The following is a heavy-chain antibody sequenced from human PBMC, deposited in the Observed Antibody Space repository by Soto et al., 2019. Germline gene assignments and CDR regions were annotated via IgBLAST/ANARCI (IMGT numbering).Heavy chain of an antibody. D-gene: IGHD3-10*01. V-gene: IGHV1-24*01. Sequence: QVHLLQSGAEVKKPGASIQVSCKVSGYTLTELSIHWVRQAPGKGLEWMGAFDYEEDEEIFAHKLQGRVTMTEDASTHTASMRLSGLRSENTAIYYCATVLWGAFDVWGQGTMVTVSS. J-gene: IGHJ3*01. CDR3: ATVLWGAFDV. CDR1: GYTLTELS. CDR2: FDYEEDEE.